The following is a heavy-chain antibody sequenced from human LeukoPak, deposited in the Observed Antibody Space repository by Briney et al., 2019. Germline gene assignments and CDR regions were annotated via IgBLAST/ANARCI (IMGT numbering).Heavy chain of an antibody. CDR2: ISYDGRNK. J-gene: IGHJ4*02. D-gene: IGHD4-11*01. Sequence: GGSLRLSCVASGFMFSNYAMNWVRQTPGKGLEWVALISYDGRNKYYTESVKGRFTIARDNSKNTLYLQMNSLRAEDTAAYFCAYGYSKHDSSDYSMGYWGQGTLVTVSS. CDR3: AYGYSKHDSSDYSMGY. V-gene: IGHV3-33*01. CDR1: GFMFSNYA.